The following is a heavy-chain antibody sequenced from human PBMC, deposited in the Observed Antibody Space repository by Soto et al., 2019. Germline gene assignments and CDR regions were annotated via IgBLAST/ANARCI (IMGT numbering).Heavy chain of an antibody. Sequence: SETLSLTCTVSGASIISDGYYWTWIRQHPGKGLEWLGYIHYSGGATYSPSYNPSLKSRIAISVDTSKRLFSLKLTSVTAADTAVYYCVRVGWENWFDLWGQGILVTVSS. CDR1: GASIISDGYY. CDR3: VRVGWENWFDL. D-gene: IGHD1-26*01. CDR2: IHYSGGATYSP. V-gene: IGHV4-31*03. J-gene: IGHJ5*02.